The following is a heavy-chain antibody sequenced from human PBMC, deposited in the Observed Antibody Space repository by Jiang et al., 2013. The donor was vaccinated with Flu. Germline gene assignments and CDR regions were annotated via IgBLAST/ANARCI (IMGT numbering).Heavy chain of an antibody. V-gene: IGHV4-34*10. J-gene: IGHJ4*02. CDR2: INYSGST. CDR1: GGSFGYYY. D-gene: IGHD3-22*01. Sequence: KPSETLSLTCAVDGGSFGYYYWSWIRQPPGKGLEWIGEINYSGSTNYNPSLKSRLTMSVDTSKTQFSLRLSSVTAADTAVYYCARFLYYSDSSGPAAHFDSWGRGTLVAVSS. CDR3: ARFLYYSDSSGPAAHFDS.